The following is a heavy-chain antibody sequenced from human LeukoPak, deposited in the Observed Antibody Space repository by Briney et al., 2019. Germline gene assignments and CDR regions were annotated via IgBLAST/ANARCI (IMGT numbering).Heavy chain of an antibody. J-gene: IGHJ4*02. Sequence: GGSLRLSCAASGFTFSNYGMHWVRQAPGKGLEYVSAISSNGATTYYADSVKGRFTISRDNSKNTLYFQMSSLRPEDTAVYYCVKIVMAGGYFDYWGQGTLVTVSS. D-gene: IGHD3-16*01. CDR1: GFTFSNYG. CDR3: VKIVMAGGYFDY. CDR2: ISSNGATT. V-gene: IGHV3-64*05.